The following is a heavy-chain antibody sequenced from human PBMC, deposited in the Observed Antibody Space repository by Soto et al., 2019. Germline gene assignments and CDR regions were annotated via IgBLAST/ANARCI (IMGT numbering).Heavy chain of an antibody. V-gene: IGHV4-34*01. Sequence: PSETLSLTCAVYGGSFSGYYWSWIRQPPGKGLEWIGEINHSGSTNYNPSLKSRVTISVDTSKNQFSLKLSSVTAADTAVYYCARGRGNWNQAYYYYGMDVWGQGTTVTVSS. CDR3: ARGRGNWNQAYYYYGMDV. D-gene: IGHD1-1*01. CDR2: INHSGST. CDR1: GGSFSGYY. J-gene: IGHJ6*02.